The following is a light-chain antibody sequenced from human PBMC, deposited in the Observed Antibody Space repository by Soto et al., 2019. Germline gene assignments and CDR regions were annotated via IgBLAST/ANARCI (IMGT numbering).Light chain of an antibody. Sequence: QSVLTQPPSASGTPGQRVTISCSGSRSNIGSSNVYWYQQLPGTAPKLLIYKNNQRPSGVPDRFSGSKSGTSASLAISGLRSEDVADYYCAAWDDSLSGDVFGGGTQLTVL. CDR1: RSNIGSSN. CDR3: AAWDDSLSGDV. CDR2: KNN. J-gene: IGLJ7*01. V-gene: IGLV1-47*01.